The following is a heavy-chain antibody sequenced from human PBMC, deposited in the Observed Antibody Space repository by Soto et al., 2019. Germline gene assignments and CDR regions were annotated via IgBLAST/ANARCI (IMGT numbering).Heavy chain of an antibody. CDR3: ARGYTVTTYYYYYGMDV. V-gene: IGHV3-53*01. CDR2: IYSGGST. J-gene: IGHJ6*02. D-gene: IGHD4-17*01. CDR1: GFTVSSNY. Sequence: GGSLRLSCAASGFTVSSNYMSWVRQAPGKGLEWVSVIYSGGSTYYADSVKGRFTISRDNSKNTLYLQMNSLRAEDTAVYYCARGYTVTTYYYYYGMDVWGQGTTVTVSS.